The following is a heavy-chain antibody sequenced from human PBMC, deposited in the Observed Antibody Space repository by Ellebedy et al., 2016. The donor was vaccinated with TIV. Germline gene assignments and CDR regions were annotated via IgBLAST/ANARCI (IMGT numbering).Heavy chain of an antibody. Sequence: MPSETLSLTCTVSGGSISSTNYYWGWIRQPPVKGLEWSGSINYSGSTYYNPSLKSRVTISVNTSKNQLSLNLSSVTAADTAVYYCARHSFSNWFDPWGQGTLVTVSS. D-gene: IGHD3-3*01. V-gene: IGHV4-39*01. J-gene: IGHJ5*02. CDR3: ARHSFSNWFDP. CDR2: INYSGST. CDR1: GGSISSTNYY.